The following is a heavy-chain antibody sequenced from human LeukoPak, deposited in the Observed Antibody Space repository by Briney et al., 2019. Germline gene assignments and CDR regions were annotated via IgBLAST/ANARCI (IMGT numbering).Heavy chain of an antibody. V-gene: IGHV4-34*01. CDR1: GFTFRSYE. Sequence: GSLRLSCAASGFTFRSYEMNWVRQPPGKGLEWIGEINHSGSTNYNPSLKSRVTISVDTSKNQFSLKLSSVTAADTAVYYCARRKIPRYYYYMDVWGKGTTVTISS. CDR2: INHSGST. J-gene: IGHJ6*03. CDR3: ARRKIPRYYYYMDV. D-gene: IGHD2-2*02.